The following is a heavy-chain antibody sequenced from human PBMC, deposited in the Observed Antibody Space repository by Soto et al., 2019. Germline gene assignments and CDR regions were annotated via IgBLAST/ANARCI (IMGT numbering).Heavy chain of an antibody. CDR3: ARDPNLSCSGTDCYDY. Sequence: NPSETLSLTCTVSGGSMTNYYWSWIRQPPGKGLEWVASIDSYSNFIYYADSVKGRFTISRDNARNSLSRQMNSLRAEDTAVYYCARDPNLSCSGTDCYDYWGRGSLVTVSS. D-gene: IGHD2-2*01. CDR1: GGSMTNYY. CDR2: IDSYSNFI. V-gene: IGHV3-21*01. J-gene: IGHJ4*02.